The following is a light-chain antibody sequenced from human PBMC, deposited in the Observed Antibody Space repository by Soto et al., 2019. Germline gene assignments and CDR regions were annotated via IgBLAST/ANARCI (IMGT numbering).Light chain of an antibody. CDR3: QQRSNWS. J-gene: IGKJ1*01. CDR2: DAS. CDR1: QSVSSY. V-gene: IGKV3-11*01. Sequence: EIVLTQSPATLSLSPGARATLSCRASQSVSSYFAWYQQKPGQAPRLLIYDASNRATGIPARFSGSGSGTDFTLTISSLEPEDFAVYYCQQRSNWSFGQGTKVEIK.